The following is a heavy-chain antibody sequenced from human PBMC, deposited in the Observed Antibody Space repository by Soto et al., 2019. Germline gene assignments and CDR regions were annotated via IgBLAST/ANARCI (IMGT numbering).Heavy chain of an antibody. CDR2: TSGSGGST. V-gene: IGHV3-23*01. Sequence: GGSLRLSCAASGFTFSSYAMSWVRQAPGKGLEWVSATSGSGGSTYYADSVKGRFTISRDNSKNTLYLQMNSLRAEDTAVYYCAKDYGDFYYYYYMDVWGKGTTVTVSS. CDR3: AKDYGDFYYYYYMDV. CDR1: GFTFSSYA. J-gene: IGHJ6*03. D-gene: IGHD4-17*01.